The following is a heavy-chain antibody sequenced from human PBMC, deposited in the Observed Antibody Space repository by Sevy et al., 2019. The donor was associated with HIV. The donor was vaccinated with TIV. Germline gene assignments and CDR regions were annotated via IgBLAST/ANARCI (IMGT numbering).Heavy chain of an antibody. J-gene: IGHJ4*02. V-gene: IGHV1-46*01. CDR2: INPSDGGT. CDR3: ASYTTGSRGDY. D-gene: IGHD3-16*01. CDR1: GYTITRYY. Sequence: ASVKVSCKASGYTITRYYMHWMRQAPGQGLEWVGIINPSDGGTTYAQKFQGRVTMTRDTSTSTVYMELSSLRSEDTAVYYCASYTTGSRGDYWGQGTLVTVSS.